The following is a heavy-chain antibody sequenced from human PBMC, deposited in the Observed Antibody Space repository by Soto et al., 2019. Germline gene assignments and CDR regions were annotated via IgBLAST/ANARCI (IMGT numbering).Heavy chain of an antibody. D-gene: IGHD3-22*01. CDR1: GFDFVSYN. J-gene: IGHJ6*02. V-gene: IGHV3-48*02. CDR3: ARAHYYDDYYGMDV. Sequence: PGGSLKLFCAAVGFDFVSYNANWVRQAPGKGLEWVSYISSSSTIYYADSVKGRFTISRDNAKNSLYLQMNSLRDEDTAVYYCARAHYYDDYYGMDVWGQGT. CDR2: ISSSSTI.